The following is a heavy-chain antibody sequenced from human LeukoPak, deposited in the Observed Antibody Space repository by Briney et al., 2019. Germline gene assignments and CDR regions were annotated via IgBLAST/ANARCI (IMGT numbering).Heavy chain of an antibody. CDR3: AKDRGRTWVQVAN. V-gene: IGHV3-23*01. CDR1: GFTFSSDA. D-gene: IGHD2-15*01. CDR2: ISGSGGST. J-gene: IGHJ4*02. Sequence: GGSLRLSCIGTGFTFSSDAMGWVRQAPGKGLEWVSGISGSGGSTYYADSVKGRFTISRDNSKNTLYLQMYSLRVEDTAVYYCAKDRGRTWVQVANWGQGTLVTVSS.